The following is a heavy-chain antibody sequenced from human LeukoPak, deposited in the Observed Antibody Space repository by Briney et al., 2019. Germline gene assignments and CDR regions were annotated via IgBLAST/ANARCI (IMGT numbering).Heavy chain of an antibody. CDR2: NNDSGST. CDR3: ARGSKGYYYDSSGYYTGCFDY. D-gene: IGHD3-22*01. J-gene: IGHJ4*02. CDR1: GGSFSGYY. Sequence: SETLSLTCAVYGGSFSGYYWSLIRLPPGKGLEWIGENNDSGSTNYNPSLKSRVTISVDTSKNQFSLKLSSVTAADTAVYYCARGSKGYYYDSSGYYTGCFDYWGQGTLVTVSS. V-gene: IGHV4-34*01.